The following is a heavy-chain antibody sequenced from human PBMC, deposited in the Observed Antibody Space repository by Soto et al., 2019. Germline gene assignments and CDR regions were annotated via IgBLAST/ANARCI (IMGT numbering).Heavy chain of an antibody. D-gene: IGHD1-1*01. V-gene: IGHV4-61*01. CDR2: MYYSGGT. J-gene: IGHJ4*02. Sequence: QVQLQESGPGLVKPSETLSLTCTVSGGSVSSGSYYWSWIRQPPGKGLEWIGYMYYSGGTNQNPSLKSRVTISVDTSKIQFSLKLISMSAADTAVYYCAAGWNPRPLDYWGQGTLVTVSS. CDR3: AAGWNPRPLDY. CDR1: GGSVSSGSYY.